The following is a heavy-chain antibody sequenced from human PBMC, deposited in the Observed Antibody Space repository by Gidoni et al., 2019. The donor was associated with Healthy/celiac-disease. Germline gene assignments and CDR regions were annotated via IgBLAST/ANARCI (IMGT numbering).Heavy chain of an antibody. CDR2: ISWNSGSI. CDR3: AKGYDSSGYYYPFDY. D-gene: IGHD3-22*01. V-gene: IGHV3-9*01. Sequence: EVQLVESGGGLVQPGRSLRLSCAASGFTFDDYAMHWVRQAPGKGLEWVSGISWNSGSIGYADSVKGRFTISRDNAKNSLYLQMNSLRAEDTALYYCAKGYDSSGYYYPFDYWGQGTLVTVSS. J-gene: IGHJ4*02. CDR1: GFTFDDYA.